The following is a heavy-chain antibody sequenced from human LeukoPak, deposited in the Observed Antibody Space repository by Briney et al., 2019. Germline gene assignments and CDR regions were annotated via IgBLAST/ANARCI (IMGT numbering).Heavy chain of an antibody. J-gene: IGHJ6*02. D-gene: IGHD6-19*01. CDR2: ISYDGSNK. CDR1: GFTFSSYA. Sequence: PGRSLRLSCAASGFTFSSYAMHWVRQAPGKGLEWVAVISYDGSNKYYADSVKGRFTISIDNSKNTLYLQMNSLRAEDTAVYYCARDLAQVITQWLVPSTRDYGMDVWGQGTTVTVSS. V-gene: IGHV3-30-3*01. CDR3: ARDLAQVITQWLVPSTRDYGMDV.